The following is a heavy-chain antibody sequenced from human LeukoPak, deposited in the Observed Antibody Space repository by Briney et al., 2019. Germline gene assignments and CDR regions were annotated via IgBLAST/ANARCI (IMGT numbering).Heavy chain of an antibody. J-gene: IGHJ4*02. CDR3: ARSSVVVVAVYFDY. Sequence: GGSLRLSCAASGFTFSSYSMNWVRQAPGKGLEWVSYISSSSSTIYYADSVKGRFTISRDNVKNSLYLQMNGLRAEDTAVYYCARSSVVVVAVYFDYWGQGTLVTVSS. CDR1: GFTFSSYS. V-gene: IGHV3-48*04. D-gene: IGHD2-15*01. CDR2: ISSSSSTI.